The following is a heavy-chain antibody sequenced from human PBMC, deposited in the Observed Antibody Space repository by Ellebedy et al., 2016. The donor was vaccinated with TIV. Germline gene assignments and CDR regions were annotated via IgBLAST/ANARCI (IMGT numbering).Heavy chain of an antibody. V-gene: IGHV3-48*03. CDR3: ARDMVRWLQILAH. J-gene: IGHJ4*02. Sequence: GESLKISCAASGFTFNNCNMIWVRQAPGKGLEWISYINSDAITTDNAESVKGRFSISRDNAKTSVYLKMNSLRAEDTAVYYCARDMVRWLQILAHWGQGTLVTVSS. D-gene: IGHD5-24*01. CDR1: GFTFNNCN. CDR2: INSDAITT.